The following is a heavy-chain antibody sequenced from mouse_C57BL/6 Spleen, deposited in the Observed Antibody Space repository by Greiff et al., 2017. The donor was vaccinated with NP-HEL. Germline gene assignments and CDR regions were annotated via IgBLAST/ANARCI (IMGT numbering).Heavy chain of an antibody. J-gene: IGHJ1*03. D-gene: IGHD2-1*01. CDR1: GYTFTSYW. Sequence: QVQLKQPGAELVMPGASVKLSCKASGYTFTSYWMHWVKQRPGQGLEWIGEIDPSDSYTNYNQKFKGKSTLTVDKSSSTAYMQLSSLTSEDSAVYYCATYGNYWYFDVWGTGTTVTVSS. V-gene: IGHV1-69*01. CDR2: IDPSDSYT. CDR3: ATYGNYWYFDV.